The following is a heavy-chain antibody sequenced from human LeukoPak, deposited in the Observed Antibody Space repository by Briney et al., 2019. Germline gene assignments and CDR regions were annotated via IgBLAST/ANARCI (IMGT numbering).Heavy chain of an antibody. D-gene: IGHD1-1*01. V-gene: IGHV1-46*01. J-gene: IGHJ4*02. CDR3: ARELATGMYFFDY. CDR1: GYTFTNYY. CDR2: ISPSGGRT. Sequence: ASVKVSCKASGYTFTNYYMHWVRQAPGQALEWMGIISPSGGRTSYAQKFQGRVTMTRDTSTGTVYMELSSLRSEDTAVYYCARELATGMYFFDYWGQGTLVTVSS.